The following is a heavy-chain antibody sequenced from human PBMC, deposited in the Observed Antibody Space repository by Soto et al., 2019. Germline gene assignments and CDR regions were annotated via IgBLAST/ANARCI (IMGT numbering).Heavy chain of an antibody. CDR3: AKYSFSHFDY. CDR2: IKQDGGET. V-gene: IGHV3-7*01. Sequence: GGSLRLSCVASGLTFGNFWMLWVRQAPGKGLEWVANIKQDGGETNYVDSVKGRFTISRDNARSSLYLQMNDLRAEDTAVYYCAKYSFSHFDYWGQGVLVTVSS. CDR1: GLTFGNFW. D-gene: IGHD5-12*01. J-gene: IGHJ4*02.